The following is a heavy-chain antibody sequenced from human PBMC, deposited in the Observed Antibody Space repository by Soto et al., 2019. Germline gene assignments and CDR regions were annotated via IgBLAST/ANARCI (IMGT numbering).Heavy chain of an antibody. Sequence: LAPQSVTRAVESGSCRDHGGRRIRQPPGKGLVWIGEINHCGSTHYNPSLKSRVIISVGTSKNQFSLKLSSVTAADTAVYSCADGKRRLTTVPNWCFDLCARRTLVTDSS. CDR1: SGSCRDHG. CDR2: INHCGST. V-gene: IGHV4-34*01. J-gene: IGHJ2*01. CDR3: ADGKRRLTTVPNWCFDL. D-gene: IGHD4-17*01.